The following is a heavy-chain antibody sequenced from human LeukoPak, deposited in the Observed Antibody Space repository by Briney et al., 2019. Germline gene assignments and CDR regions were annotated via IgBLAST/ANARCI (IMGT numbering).Heavy chain of an antibody. Sequence: SETLSLTCAVSGGSFSGYYWSWIRQPPGKGLEWIGEINHSGSTNYNPSLKSRVTISVDTSKNQLSLKLSSVTAADTAVYYCARGRWFDPWGQGTLVTVSS. CDR2: INHSGST. CDR1: GGSFSGYY. J-gene: IGHJ5*02. V-gene: IGHV4-34*01. CDR3: ARGRWFDP.